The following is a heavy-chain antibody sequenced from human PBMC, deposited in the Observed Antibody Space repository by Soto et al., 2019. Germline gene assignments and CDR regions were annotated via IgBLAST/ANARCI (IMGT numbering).Heavy chain of an antibody. Sequence: EVQLVESGGGLVQPGRSLRLSCAASGFTFDDYAMHWVRQAPGKGLEWVSGISWNSGSIGYADSVKGRFTISRDNAKNSLYLQMNSLRAEDTALXYCAKDIGYCSSTSCNDPFDYWGQGTLVTVSS. CDR3: AKDIGYCSSTSCNDPFDY. V-gene: IGHV3-9*01. CDR1: GFTFDDYA. J-gene: IGHJ4*02. D-gene: IGHD2-2*01. CDR2: ISWNSGSI.